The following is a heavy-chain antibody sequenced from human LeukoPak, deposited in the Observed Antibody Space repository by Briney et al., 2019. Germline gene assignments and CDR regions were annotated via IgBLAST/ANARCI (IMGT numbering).Heavy chain of an antibody. D-gene: IGHD3-3*01. CDR1: GGSFSGYY. CDR3: ARAHPTYYDFWSGYYTDKGAFDI. CDR2: INHLGST. V-gene: IGHV4-34*01. J-gene: IGHJ3*02. Sequence: SETLSLTCAVYGGSFSGYYWSWIRQPPGKGLEWIGEINHLGSTNYNPSLKSRVTISVDTSKNQFSLKLSSVTAADTAVYYCARAHPTYYDFWSGYYTDKGAFDIWGQGTMVTVSS.